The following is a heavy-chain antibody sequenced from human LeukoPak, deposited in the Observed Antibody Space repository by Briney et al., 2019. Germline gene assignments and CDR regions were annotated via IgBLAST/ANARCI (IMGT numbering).Heavy chain of an antibody. J-gene: IGHJ4*02. CDR1: GFTFSSYA. V-gene: IGHV3-23*01. CDR3: TKATGYLL. CDR2: ISNSGGTT. D-gene: IGHD1-14*01. Sequence: SCKASGFTFSSYAMSWVRQAPGKGLEWVSTISNSGGTTYYADSVKGRFTISRDDSENTLYLQMNSLRAEDTAVYYCTKATGYLLWGQGTLVTVSS.